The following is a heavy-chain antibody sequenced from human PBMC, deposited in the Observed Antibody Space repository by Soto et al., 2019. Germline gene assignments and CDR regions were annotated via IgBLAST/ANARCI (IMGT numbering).Heavy chain of an antibody. D-gene: IGHD2-2*02. Sequence: QVQLVESGGGLVKPGGSLRLSRAASGFTFSDYYMSWIRQAPGKGLEWVSYISSSGSTIYYADSVKGRFTISRDNAKNSLYLQMNSLRAEDTAVYYCARVGCSSTSCYSNDAFDIWGQGTMVTVSS. V-gene: IGHV3-11*01. J-gene: IGHJ3*02. CDR1: GFTFSDYY. CDR2: ISSSGSTI. CDR3: ARVGCSSTSCYSNDAFDI.